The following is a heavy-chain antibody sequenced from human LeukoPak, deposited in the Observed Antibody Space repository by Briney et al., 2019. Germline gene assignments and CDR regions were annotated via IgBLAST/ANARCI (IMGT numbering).Heavy chain of an antibody. J-gene: IGHJ4*02. CDR1: GGSISNYY. CDR2: IHYSGST. CDR3: ARDVLDASGFYGKGYFFDY. Sequence: SETLSLTCTVSGGSISNYYWSWIRQPPGKGLEWIGYIHYSGSTYYNPSLTSRVTISIDTSKNQFSLQLNSVTPEDTAVHYCARDVLDASGFYGKGYFFDYWGQGILVTVSS. V-gene: IGHV4-59*12. D-gene: IGHD6-25*01.